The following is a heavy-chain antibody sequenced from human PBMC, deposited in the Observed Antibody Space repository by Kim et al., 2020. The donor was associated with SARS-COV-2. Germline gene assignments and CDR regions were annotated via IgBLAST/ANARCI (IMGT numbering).Heavy chain of an antibody. J-gene: IGHJ4*02. CDR2: INPSGGST. CDR3: ARDQLGYFDGLGLAY. CDR1: GYTFTSYY. V-gene: IGHV1-46*01. D-gene: IGHD3-9*01. Sequence: ASVKVSCKASGYTFTSYYMHWVRQAPGQGLEWMGIINPSGGSTSYAQKFQGRVTMTRDTSTSTVYMELSSLRSEDTAVYYCARDQLGYFDGLGLAYWGQGTLVTVSS.